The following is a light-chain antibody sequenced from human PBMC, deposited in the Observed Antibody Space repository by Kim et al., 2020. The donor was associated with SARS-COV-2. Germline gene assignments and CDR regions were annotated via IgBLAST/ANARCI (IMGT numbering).Light chain of an antibody. Sequence: ATINCKSSQSVFSSSNSKNFLAWFQQKPGQPPRLLIYWASTRESGVPDRFSGSGSGTGFTLTISSLQAEDVAVYYCQQFYGTPITFGQGTRLEIK. CDR3: QQFYGTPIT. V-gene: IGKV4-1*01. CDR1: QSVFSSSNSKNF. CDR2: WAS. J-gene: IGKJ5*01.